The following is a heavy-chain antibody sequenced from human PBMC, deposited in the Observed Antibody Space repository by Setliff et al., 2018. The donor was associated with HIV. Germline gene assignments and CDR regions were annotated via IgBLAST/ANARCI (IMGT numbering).Heavy chain of an antibody. CDR1: GGSFSGYY. CDR3: ARGSSIIPVLLWFGELYDY. Sequence: SETLSLTCAVYGGSFSGYYWSWIRQPPGKGLEWIGEINHSGSTNYNPSLKSRVTISVDTSKNQFSLKLGSVTAADTAVYYCARGSSIIPVLLWFGELYDYWGQGTLVTVSS. CDR2: INHSGST. V-gene: IGHV4-34*01. J-gene: IGHJ4*02. D-gene: IGHD3-10*01.